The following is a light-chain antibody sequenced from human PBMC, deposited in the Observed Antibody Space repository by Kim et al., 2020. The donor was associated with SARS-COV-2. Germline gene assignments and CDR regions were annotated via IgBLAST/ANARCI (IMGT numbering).Light chain of an antibody. J-gene: IGLJ1*01. CDR3: SSYAGSPTIYG. CDR2: EVI. CDR1: SSDIGAYES. V-gene: IGLV2-8*01. Sequence: QSALTQPPSASGSPGQSVTISCTGTSSDIGAYESVAWYQQHPGKAPKVLIYEVIKRPSGVPDRFSGSKSGNTASLTVSGLQAEDEADYYCSSYAGSPTIYGCGTGTKVTVL.